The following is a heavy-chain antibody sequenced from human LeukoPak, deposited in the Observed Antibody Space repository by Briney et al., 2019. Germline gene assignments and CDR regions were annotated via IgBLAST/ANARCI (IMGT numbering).Heavy chain of an antibody. CDR3: APLGATGY. D-gene: IGHD1-26*01. CDR2: ISYDGSNK. V-gene: IGHV3-30-3*01. CDR1: GFTFSSYA. Sequence: GGSLRLSCAASGFTFSSYAMHWVRQAPGKGLEWVAVISYDGSNKYYADSVKGRFTISRNNSKNTLYLQMNSLRAEDTAVYYCAPLGATGYWGQGTLVTVSS. J-gene: IGHJ4*02.